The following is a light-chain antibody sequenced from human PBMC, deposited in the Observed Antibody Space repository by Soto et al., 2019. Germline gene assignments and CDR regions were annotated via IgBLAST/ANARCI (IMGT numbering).Light chain of an antibody. Sequence: EIVLTQSPGTLSLSPVERATLSFRASQSLSSSYLAWYQQKPGQAPRLLMYATSSRATGIPDRFSGSGSGTDFTLTISKLEPEDFAVYYCKQYDAGLWTFGHGTKVDIK. CDR2: ATS. J-gene: IGKJ1*01. CDR3: KQYDAGLWT. V-gene: IGKV3-20*01. CDR1: QSLSSSY.